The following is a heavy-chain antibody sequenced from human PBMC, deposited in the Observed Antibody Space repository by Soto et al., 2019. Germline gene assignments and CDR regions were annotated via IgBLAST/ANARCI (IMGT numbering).Heavy chain of an antibody. V-gene: IGHV4-30-2*01. D-gene: IGHD4-17*01. Sequence: LSLTCAVSGXSISSGGYSWSWIRQPPGKGLEWIGYIYHSGSTYYNPSLKSRVTISVDRSKNQFSLKLSSVTAADTAVYYCARDRRDYGGNYYYGMDVWGQGTTVTVS. CDR2: IYHSGST. CDR3: ARDRRDYGGNYYYGMDV. CDR1: GXSISSGGYS. J-gene: IGHJ6*02.